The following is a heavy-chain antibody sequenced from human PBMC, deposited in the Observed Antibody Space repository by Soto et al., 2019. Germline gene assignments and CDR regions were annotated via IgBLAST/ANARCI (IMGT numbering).Heavy chain of an antibody. CDR3: ASAAGYSYGTDY. D-gene: IGHD5-18*01. J-gene: IGHJ4*02. CDR1: GFTFSSYS. V-gene: IGHV3-21*01. Sequence: GGSLRLSCAASGFTFSSYSMNWVRQAPGKGLEWVSSISSSSSYIYYADSVKGRFTISRDNAKNSLYLQMNSLRAEDTAVYYCASAAGYSYGTDYWGQGTLVTVSS. CDR2: ISSSSSYI.